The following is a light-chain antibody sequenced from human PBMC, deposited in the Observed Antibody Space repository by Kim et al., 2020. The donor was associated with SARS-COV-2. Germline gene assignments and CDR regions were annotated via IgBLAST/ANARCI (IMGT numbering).Light chain of an antibody. Sequence: DIQMTQSPSSLSASVGDRVTITCRASRGISSWLAWYQQKPGHAPKLLIYAASSSQSGVPSRFSGSGSGTDFTLTISSLQSEDFAIYYCQQDNNLPWTFGRGTKVDIK. CDR2: AAS. CDR3: QQDNNLPWT. CDR1: RGISSW. J-gene: IGKJ1*01. V-gene: IGKV1-12*01.